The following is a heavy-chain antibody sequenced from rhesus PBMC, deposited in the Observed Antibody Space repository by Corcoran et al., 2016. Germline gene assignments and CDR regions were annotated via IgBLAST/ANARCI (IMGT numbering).Heavy chain of an antibody. V-gene: IGHV4-143*01. J-gene: IGHJ4*01. CDR3: ARPFDY. CDR1: GGSISGYYY. CDR2: IYGNSAST. Sequence: QVQLQESGPGLVKPSETLSLTCTVSGGSISGYYYWSWIRQPPGKGLGGSGGIYGNSASTDYNPSLKSRVTIAKDTSKNQVALKLSSVTAADTAVYYCARPFDYWGQGVLVTVSS.